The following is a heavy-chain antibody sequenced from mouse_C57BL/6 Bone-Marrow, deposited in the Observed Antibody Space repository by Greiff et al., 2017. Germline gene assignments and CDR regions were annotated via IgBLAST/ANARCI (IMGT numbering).Heavy chain of an antibody. CDR2: IDPSDSYT. D-gene: IGHD1-1*01. CDR1: GYTFTSYW. J-gene: IGHJ2*01. CDR3: ARSPLRYYFDY. Sequence: QVQLQQPGAELVKPGASVKLSCKASGYTFTSYWMQWVKQRPGQGLEWIGEIDPSDSYTNYNQKFKGKATLTEDTSSSTAYMQLSSLTSEDSAVYYCARSPLRYYFDYWGQGTTLTVSS. V-gene: IGHV1-50*01.